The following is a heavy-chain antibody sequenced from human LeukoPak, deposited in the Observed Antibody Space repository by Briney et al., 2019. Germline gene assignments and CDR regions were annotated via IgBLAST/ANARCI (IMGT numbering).Heavy chain of an antibody. CDR2: IYSGGST. D-gene: IGHD6-13*01. Sequence: GGSLRLSCAASGFTVSSNYMSWVRQAPGKGLEWVSVIYSGGSTYYADSVKGRFTISRDNSKNTLYLQMNSLRAEDTAVYYCARDSENSSSSPFDIWGQGTMVTVSS. CDR3: ARDSENSSSSPFDI. J-gene: IGHJ3*02. CDR1: GFTVSSNY. V-gene: IGHV3-53*01.